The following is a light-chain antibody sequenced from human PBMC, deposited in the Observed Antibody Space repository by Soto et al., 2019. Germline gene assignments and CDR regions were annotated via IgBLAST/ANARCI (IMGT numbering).Light chain of an antibody. J-gene: IGKJ1*01. Sequence: PMTQSPSTLSASVGDRVTITCRASQSISSWLAWYQQKPGTAPKLLIYHASTLESGVPSRFSGSGSGTEFTLTISSLQPDDLATYYCQQYNSYSFGQGTKVDIK. CDR3: QQYNSYS. CDR1: QSISSW. CDR2: HAS. V-gene: IGKV1-5*01.